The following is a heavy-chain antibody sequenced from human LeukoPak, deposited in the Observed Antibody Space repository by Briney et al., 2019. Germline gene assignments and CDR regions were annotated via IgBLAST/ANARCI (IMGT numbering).Heavy chain of an antibody. V-gene: IGHV3-15*01. CDR3: TTETQTTALLQLVDY. CDR2: IKSKTDGGTT. D-gene: IGHD4-17*01. CDR1: GVTFSNFW. Sequence: GGALRLSCAGSGVTFSNFWRTWFRQAPGKGLEWVGGIKSKTDGGTTDYAAAVKGRFTISRDDSKNTLYLQMNSLKTDGTAVYYCTTETQTTALLQLVDYWGQGTLVTVSS. J-gene: IGHJ4*02.